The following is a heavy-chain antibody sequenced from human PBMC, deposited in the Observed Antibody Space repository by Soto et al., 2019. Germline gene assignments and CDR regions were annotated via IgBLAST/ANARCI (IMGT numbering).Heavy chain of an antibody. Sequence: GGSLRLSCAASGFTFDDYGMSWVRQAPGKGLEWVSGINWNGGSTGYADSVKGRFTISRDNAKNSLYLQMNSLRAEDTALYHCARDGTFSDYGFGYMDVWGKGTTVTVSS. CDR3: ARDGTFSDYGFGYMDV. CDR1: GFTFDDYG. D-gene: IGHD4-17*01. V-gene: IGHV3-20*01. J-gene: IGHJ6*03. CDR2: INWNGGST.